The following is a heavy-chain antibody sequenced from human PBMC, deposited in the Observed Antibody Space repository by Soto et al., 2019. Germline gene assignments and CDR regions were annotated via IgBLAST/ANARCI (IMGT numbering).Heavy chain of an antibody. CDR1: GYTFTSYG. CDR3: ATSYDSGFDP. J-gene: IGHJ5*02. CDR2: INANNGNT. V-gene: IGHV1-18*04. D-gene: IGHD5-12*01. Sequence: QVQLVQSGVEVKKPGASVMVSCKASGYTFTSYGISWIRQAPGQGLEWMGWINANNGNTDYAQNFQGRVTMTTDTSTSTAYMELRSLRSDDTAVYYCATSYDSGFDPWGQGTLVSVSS.